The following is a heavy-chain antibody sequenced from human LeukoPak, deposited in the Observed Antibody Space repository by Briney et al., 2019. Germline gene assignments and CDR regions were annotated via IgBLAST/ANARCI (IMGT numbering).Heavy chain of an antibody. CDR3: AASTYGSGAYVGFDS. CDR2: MYPGDSDT. V-gene: IGHV5-51*01. J-gene: IGHJ4*02. Sequence: GESLKISCRAAGYTFTNYWIGWVRQMPGKGLEWMGIMYPGDSDTRYSPSFQGQVTLSADKSVSTAYLQWSSLKASDTAMYYCAASTYGSGAYVGFDSWGQGILVTVSS. CDR1: GYTFTNYW. D-gene: IGHD3-10*01.